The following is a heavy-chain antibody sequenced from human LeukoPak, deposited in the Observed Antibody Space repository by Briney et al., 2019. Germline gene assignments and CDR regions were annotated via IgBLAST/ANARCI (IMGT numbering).Heavy chain of an antibody. CDR1: GNYW. J-gene: IGHJ4*02. CDR2: INSDGSWT. D-gene: IGHD2/OR15-2a*01. CDR3: VSFYETY. V-gene: IGHV3-74*01. Sequence: GGSLRLSCAASGNYWMHWVRQAPGEGLVWVSHINSDGSWTSYADSVKGRFTISKDNAKNTVYLQMNSLRAEDTTVYYCVSFYETYWGRGTLVTVSS.